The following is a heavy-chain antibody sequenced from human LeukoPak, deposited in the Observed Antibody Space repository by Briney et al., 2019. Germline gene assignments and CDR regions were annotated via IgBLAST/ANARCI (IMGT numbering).Heavy chain of an antibody. D-gene: IGHD2-8*01. J-gene: IGHJ4*02. V-gene: IGHV3-21*01. CDR3: ARVDCTNGVCSFDY. CDR1: GFTFSSYS. Sequence: GGSLRLSCAAPGFTFSSYSMDWVRQAPGKGLEWVSSISSSTSYIYYADSLKGRFTISRDNAKNSLYLQMNSLRAEDTAVYYCARVDCTNGVCSFDYWGQGTLVTVSS. CDR2: ISSSTSYI.